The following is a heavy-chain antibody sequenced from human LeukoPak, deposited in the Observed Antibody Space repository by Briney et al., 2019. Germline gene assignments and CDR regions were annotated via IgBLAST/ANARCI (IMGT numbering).Heavy chain of an antibody. Sequence: GGSLRLSCAASGFTFSSYAMSWVRQAPGKGLEWVSAISGSGGSTYYADSVKGRFTISRDNSKNTLYLQMNSLRAEDTAVYYCAEDPTGRVYCDSSGYHRPVDYWGQGTLVTVSS. CDR2: ISGSGGST. CDR3: AEDPTGRVYCDSSGYHRPVDY. J-gene: IGHJ4*02. D-gene: IGHD3-22*01. V-gene: IGHV3-23*01. CDR1: GFTFSSYA.